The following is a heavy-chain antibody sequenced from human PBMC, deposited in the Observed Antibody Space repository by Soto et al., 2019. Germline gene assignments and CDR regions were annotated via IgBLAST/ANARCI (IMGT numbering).Heavy chain of an antibody. CDR2: AGPSGSST. CDR1: GFTFGSYA. V-gene: IGHV3-23*01. D-gene: IGHD3-22*01. CDR3: ARTYYSDSKGYYRTFDY. Sequence: LRLSCAASGFTFGSYAMSWVRLAPGKGLERVSVAGPSGSSTFYADSVRGRFTISRDNVENTLYLQMNSLRVADTALYFCARTYYSDSKGYYRTFDYWGQGTLVTVSS. J-gene: IGHJ4*02.